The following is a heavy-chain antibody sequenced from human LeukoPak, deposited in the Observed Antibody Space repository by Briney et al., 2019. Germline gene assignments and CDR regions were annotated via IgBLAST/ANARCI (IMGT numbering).Heavy chain of an antibody. Sequence: SETLSLTCAVDGGSFSNYYWSWIRQAPGKGLEWIGEINDSGSTSYNPSLKSRVIISADTSKNQLSLELRSVTAADTAVYYCARTISTVTTPRGGKYYFDYWGQGTLVTVSS. J-gene: IGHJ4*02. V-gene: IGHV4-34*01. D-gene: IGHD4-17*01. CDR3: ARTISTVTTPRGGKYYFDY. CDR1: GGSFSNYY. CDR2: INDSGST.